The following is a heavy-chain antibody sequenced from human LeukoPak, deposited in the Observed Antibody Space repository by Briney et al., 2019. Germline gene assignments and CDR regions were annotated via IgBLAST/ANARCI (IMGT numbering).Heavy chain of an antibody. D-gene: IGHD2-15*01. CDR2: MNPNSGNT. Sequence: GASVKVSCKASGFTFTSSAMQWVRQARGQRLEWMGWMNPNSGNTGYAQKFQGRVTMTRNTSISTAYMELSSLRSEDTAVYYCARGRGYCSGGSCYHNENWFDPWGQGTLVTVSS. V-gene: IGHV1-8*02. CDR3: ARGRGYCSGGSCYHNENWFDP. J-gene: IGHJ5*02. CDR1: GFTFTSSA.